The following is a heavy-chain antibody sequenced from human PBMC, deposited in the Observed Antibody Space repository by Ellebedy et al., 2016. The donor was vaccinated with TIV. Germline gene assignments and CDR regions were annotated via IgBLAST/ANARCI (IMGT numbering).Heavy chain of an antibody. CDR2: IVVGSGNT. D-gene: IGHD3-10*01. CDR3: ARVTPSQAFDI. J-gene: IGHJ3*02. Sequence: AASVKVSCKASGFTFTSSAVQWVRQARGQRLEWIGWIVVGSGNTNYAQKFQERVTITRDMSTSTAYMELSSLRSEDTAVYYCARVTPSQAFDIWGQGTMVTVSS. CDR1: GFTFTSSA. V-gene: IGHV1-58*01.